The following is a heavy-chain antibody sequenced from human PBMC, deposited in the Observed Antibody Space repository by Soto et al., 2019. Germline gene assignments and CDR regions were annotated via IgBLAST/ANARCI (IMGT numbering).Heavy chain of an antibody. J-gene: IGHJ6*03. CDR2: ISWNSGSI. CDR3: AKGSYYYYMDV. CDR1: GFTFDDYA. V-gene: IGHV3-9*01. Sequence: GGSLRLSCAASGFTFDDYAMHWVRQAPGKGLEWVSGISWNSGSIGYADSVKGRFTIPRDNAKNSLYLQMNSLRAEDTALYYCAKGSYYYYMDVWGKGTTDPVSS.